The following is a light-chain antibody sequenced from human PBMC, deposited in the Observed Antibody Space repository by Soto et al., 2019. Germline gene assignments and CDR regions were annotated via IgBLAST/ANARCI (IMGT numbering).Light chain of an antibody. V-gene: IGLV2-14*01. J-gene: IGLJ3*02. CDR3: SSYTSSSTRV. CDR1: RSDVGGYNH. Sequence: QSALTQPASVSGSPGQSITISCTGTRSDVGGYNHVSWYQQHPGEAPKLITYEVSHRPSGISSRFSGSKSGNTASLTISGLQAEDEADYYCSSYTSSSTRVFGGGTKLTVL. CDR2: EVS.